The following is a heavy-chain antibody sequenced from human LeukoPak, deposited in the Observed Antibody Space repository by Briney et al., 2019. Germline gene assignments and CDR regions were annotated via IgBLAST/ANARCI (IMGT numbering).Heavy chain of an antibody. V-gene: IGHV3-21*01. CDR2: ISSSSSYI. D-gene: IGHD2-21*02. CDR1: GFTFSSYS. Sequence: PGGSLRLSCAASGFTFSSYSMNWVRQAPGKGLEWVSSISSSSSYIYYADSVKGRFTISRDNAKNSLYLQMNSLRAEDTAVYYCARDPTDCGGDCTSPTDWGQGTLVTVSS. CDR3: ARDPTDCGGDCTSPTD. J-gene: IGHJ4*02.